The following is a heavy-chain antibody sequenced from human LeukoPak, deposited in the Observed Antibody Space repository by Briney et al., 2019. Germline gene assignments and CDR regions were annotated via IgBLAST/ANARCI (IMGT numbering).Heavy chain of an antibody. Sequence: PSETLSLTCTVSGGSISSSSYYWGWIRQPPGKGLEWIGSIYYSGSTYYNPSLKGRVTISVDTSKNQFSLKLSSVTAADTAVYYCARADASLDAFDIWGQGTMVTVSS. CDR1: GGSISSSSYY. CDR2: IYYSGST. V-gene: IGHV4-39*01. J-gene: IGHJ3*02. CDR3: ARADASLDAFDI.